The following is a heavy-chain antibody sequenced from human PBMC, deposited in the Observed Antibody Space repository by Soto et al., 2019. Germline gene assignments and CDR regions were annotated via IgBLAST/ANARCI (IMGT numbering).Heavy chain of an antibody. CDR3: ATAFGYCSGGSCYSKSPDYYGMDV. D-gene: IGHD2-15*01. V-gene: IGHV1-2*02. CDR1: GYTFTGYY. J-gene: IGHJ6*02. Sequence: ASVKVSCKASGYTFTGYYMHWVRQAPGQGLEWMGWINPNSGGTNYAQKFQGRVTMTRDTSISTAYMELSRLRSDDTAVYYCATAFGYCSGGSCYSKSPDYYGMDVWGQGTTVTVSS. CDR2: INPNSGGT.